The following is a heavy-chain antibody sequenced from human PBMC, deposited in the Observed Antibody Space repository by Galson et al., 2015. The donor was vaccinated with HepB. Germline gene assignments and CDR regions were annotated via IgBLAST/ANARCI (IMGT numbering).Heavy chain of an antibody. CDR2: FDPEDGET. CDR1: GYTLTELS. V-gene: IGHV1-24*01. J-gene: IGHJ4*02. D-gene: IGHD1-26*01. Sequence: SVKVSCKASGYTLTELSMHWVRQAPGKGLEWMGGFDPEDGETIYAQKFQGRVTMTEDTSTDTAYMELSSLRSEDTAVYYCATPNQYSGIVGFKFDYWGQGTLVTVSS. CDR3: ATPNQYSGIVGFKFDY.